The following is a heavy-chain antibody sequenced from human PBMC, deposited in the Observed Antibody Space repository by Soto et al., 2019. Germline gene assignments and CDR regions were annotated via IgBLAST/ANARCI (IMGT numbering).Heavy chain of an antibody. CDR2: IRSKAYGGTT. CDR1: GFTFGDYA. D-gene: IGHD4-17*01. V-gene: IGHV3-49*03. J-gene: IGHJ3*02. CDR3: GSPLRWSWDYGDYVVGAFDI. Sequence: GGSLRLSCTASGFTFGDYAMSWFRQAPGKGLEWVGFIRSKAYGGTTEYAASVKGRFTISRDDSKSIAYLQMNSLKTEDTAVYYCGSPLRWSWDYGDYVVGAFDIWGQGTMVTVSS.